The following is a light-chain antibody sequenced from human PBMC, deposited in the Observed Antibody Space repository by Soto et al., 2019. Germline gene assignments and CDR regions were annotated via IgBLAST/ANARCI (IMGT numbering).Light chain of an antibody. CDR1: QSISSW. V-gene: IGKV1-5*01. J-gene: IGKJ5*01. CDR2: DAS. CDR3: QQFNSYPIT. Sequence: DIQMTQSPATLSASVGDRVTITCRASQSISSWLAWYQQKPGKAPKLLIYDASSLESGAPSRFSGSGSGTEFTLTISGLQPDDFATYYCQQFNSYPITFGQGTRLEIK.